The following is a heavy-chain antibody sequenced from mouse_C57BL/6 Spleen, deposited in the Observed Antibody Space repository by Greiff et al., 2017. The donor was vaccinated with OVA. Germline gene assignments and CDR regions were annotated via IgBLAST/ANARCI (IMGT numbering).Heavy chain of an antibody. V-gene: IGHV1-62-2*01. CDR3: ARHDGDGSAWFAY. CDR1: GYTFTEYT. J-gene: IGHJ3*01. Sequence: VQLQQSGAELVKPGASVKLSCKASGYTFTEYTIHWVKPRSGQGLEWIGWFYPGGGSIQYNEKFTDKATLTADKSSSTVYMELSRLTYEDSAVYFGARHDGDGSAWFAYWGQGTLVTVSA. CDR2: FYPGGGSI. D-gene: IGHD2-3*01.